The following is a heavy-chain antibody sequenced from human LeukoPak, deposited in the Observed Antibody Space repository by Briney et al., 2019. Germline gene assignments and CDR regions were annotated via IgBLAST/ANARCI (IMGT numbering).Heavy chain of an antibody. Sequence: PSQXLSLTCTVSGGSISSGSYYWSWIRQPAGKGLEWIGRIYTSGSTNYNPSLKSRVTISVDTSKNQFSLKLSSVTAADTAVYYCARGSGYLLDRDYWGQGTLVTVSS. CDR3: ARGSGYLLDRDY. CDR1: GGSISSGSYY. D-gene: IGHD3-22*01. CDR2: IYTSGST. V-gene: IGHV4-61*02. J-gene: IGHJ4*02.